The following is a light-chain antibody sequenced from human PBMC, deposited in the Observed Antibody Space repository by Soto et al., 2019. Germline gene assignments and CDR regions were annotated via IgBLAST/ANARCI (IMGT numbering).Light chain of an antibody. Sequence: EIVMTQSPATLSVSPGDRATLSCRASQSVNSNLAWYQQKPCQAPRLLIYVASTRATGIPARFSGSGSGTEFTVTISILQSEDFGVDYCQQHKNRPFSFGPETKVDIK. CDR3: QQHKNRPFS. CDR1: QSVNSN. V-gene: IGKV3-15*01. J-gene: IGKJ3*01. CDR2: VAS.